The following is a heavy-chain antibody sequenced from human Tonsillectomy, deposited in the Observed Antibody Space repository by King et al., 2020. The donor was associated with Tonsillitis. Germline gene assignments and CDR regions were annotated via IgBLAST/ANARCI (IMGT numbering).Heavy chain of an antibody. J-gene: IGHJ4*02. CDR2: ISSRCSTI. D-gene: IGHD5-18*01. CDR1: GFTFSSYE. Sequence: VQLVESGGGLVQPGGSLRLSCAASGFTFSSYEMNWVRQAPGKGLEWVSYISSRCSTIYYADSVKGRFTISRDNAKNSLYLQMNSLRAEDTAVYYCARDERGYSYGCLDYWGQGTLVTVSS. V-gene: IGHV3-48*03. CDR3: ARDERGYSYGCLDY.